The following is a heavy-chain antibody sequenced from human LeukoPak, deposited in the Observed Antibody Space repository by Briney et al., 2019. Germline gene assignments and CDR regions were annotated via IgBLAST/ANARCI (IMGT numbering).Heavy chain of an antibody. CDR1: GLTFDDYA. V-gene: IGHV3-9*01. J-gene: IGHJ2*01. CDR3: AKDMVAGIGYWYLDL. Sequence: GGSLRLSCTASGLTFDDYAMPWVRQAPGKGLEWVSGISWDSGYIDYADSVKGRFTISRDNADNSLYLQMNSLRAEDTAFYYCAKDMVAGIGYWYLDLWGRGTLATVSS. CDR2: ISWDSGYI. D-gene: IGHD6-19*01.